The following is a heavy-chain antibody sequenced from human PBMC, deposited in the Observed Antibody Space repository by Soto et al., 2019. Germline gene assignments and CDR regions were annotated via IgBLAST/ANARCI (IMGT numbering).Heavy chain of an antibody. Sequence: DVQLWESGGGLVQPGGSLRLSCAASGFSFGSYALSWVRQAPGKGLEWVSTISGSDGKTFYADSVKGRFSISRDTSQSTLYLQMNSRRADGTAMYYCARLSYIDYWGEGTRVTVSS. CDR1: GFSFGSYA. V-gene: IGHV3-23*01. CDR2: ISGSDGKT. CDR3: ARLSYIDY. J-gene: IGHJ4*02.